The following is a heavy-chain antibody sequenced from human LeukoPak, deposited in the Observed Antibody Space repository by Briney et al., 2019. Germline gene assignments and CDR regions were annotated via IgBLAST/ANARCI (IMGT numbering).Heavy chain of an antibody. CDR1: GFTFSSHW. J-gene: IGHJ4*02. Sequence: GGSLRLSCVASGFTFSSHWMHWVRQAPGKGLEWVSAISGSGGSTYYADSVKGRFTISRDNSKNTLYLQMNSLRAEDTAVYYCAKENAYYYGSGSYVDYWGQGTLVTVSS. D-gene: IGHD3-10*01. CDR2: ISGSGGST. V-gene: IGHV3-23*01. CDR3: AKENAYYYGSGSYVDY.